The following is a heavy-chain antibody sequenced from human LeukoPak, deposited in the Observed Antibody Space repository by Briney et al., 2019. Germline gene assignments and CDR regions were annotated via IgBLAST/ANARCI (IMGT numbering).Heavy chain of an antibody. CDR2: ISYDGSNK. V-gene: IGHV3-30*04. CDR3: ARVQLKSWGISCGMDV. CDR1: GFTFSSYA. J-gene: IGHJ6*02. Sequence: GRSLRLSRAASGFTFSSYAMHWVRQAPGKGLEWVAVISYDGSNKYYADSVKGRFTISRDNSKNTLYLQMNSLRAEDTAVYYCARVQLKSWGISCGMDVWGQGTTVTVSS. D-gene: IGHD7-27*01.